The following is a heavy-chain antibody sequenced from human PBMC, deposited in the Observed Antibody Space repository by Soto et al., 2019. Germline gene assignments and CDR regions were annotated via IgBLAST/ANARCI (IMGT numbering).Heavy chain of an antibody. V-gene: IGHV1-69*06. CDR3: ARGAWIQLWPYYYGMDV. D-gene: IGHD5-18*01. CDR1: GGTFSSYA. CDR2: IIPIFGTA. Sequence: GASVKVSCKASGGTFSSYAISWVRQAPGQGLEWMGGIIPIFGTANYAQKFQGRVTITADKSTSTAYMELSSLRSEDPAVYYCARGAWIQLWPYYYGMDVWGQGXTVTVYS. J-gene: IGHJ6*02.